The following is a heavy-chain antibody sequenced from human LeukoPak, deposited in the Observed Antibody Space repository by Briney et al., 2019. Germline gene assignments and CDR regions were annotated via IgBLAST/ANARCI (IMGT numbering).Heavy chain of an antibody. CDR3: ARVSGCYYYYIDY. CDR1: GGSISSGGYY. Sequence: SETLPLTCTVSGGSISSGGYYWSWIRQHPGKGLEWIGYIYYSGSTYYNPSLKSRVTISVDTSKNQFSLKLSSVTAADTAVYYCARVSGCYYYYIDYWGQGTLVTVSS. D-gene: IGHD3-22*01. V-gene: IGHV4-31*03. J-gene: IGHJ4*02. CDR2: IYYSGST.